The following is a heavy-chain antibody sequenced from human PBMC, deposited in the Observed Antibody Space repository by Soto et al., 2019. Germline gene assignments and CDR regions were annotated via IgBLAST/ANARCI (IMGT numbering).Heavy chain of an antibody. CDR2: ISGSGDTP. D-gene: IGHD3-10*01. CDR1: GFTFNNYA. CDR3: AREHEGSGSNHGDC. Sequence: GGSLRLSCAASGFTFNNYAMSWVRQAPGKGLEWVSSISGSGDTPYYADSVRGRFTISRDNAKNNLNLQMDSLKAEDTAIFFWAREHEGSGSNHGDCGGPGNLVTVSS. V-gene: IGHV3-23*01. J-gene: IGHJ4*02.